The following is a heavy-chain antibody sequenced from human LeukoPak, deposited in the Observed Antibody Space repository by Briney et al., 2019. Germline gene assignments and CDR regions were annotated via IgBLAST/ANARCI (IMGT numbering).Heavy chain of an antibody. Sequence: GGSLRLSCAASGFTFSSYWMHWVRQAPGKGLVWVSRINSDGSSTSYADSVKGRFTISRDNAKNSLHLQMDSLGGDDTALYFCARVRTDRSGYFTNYFDYWGQGTLVTVSS. CDR3: ARVRTDRSGYFTNYFDY. CDR1: GFTFSSYW. J-gene: IGHJ4*02. V-gene: IGHV3-74*01. D-gene: IGHD6-19*01. CDR2: INSDGSST.